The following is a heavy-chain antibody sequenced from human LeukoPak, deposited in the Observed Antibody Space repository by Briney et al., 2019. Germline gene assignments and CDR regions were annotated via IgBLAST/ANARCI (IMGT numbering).Heavy chain of an antibody. J-gene: IGHJ4*02. D-gene: IGHD1-26*01. V-gene: IGHV3-21*01. CDR3: AREGYKWELRQAIGFDY. Sequence: PGGSLRLSCAASGFTFSGYGMTWVRQAPGKGLESVSSISSSSSYIYYADSVKGRFTISRDNAKNSLYLQMNSLRAEDTAVYYCAREGYKWELRQAIGFDYWGQGTLVTVSS. CDR1: GFTFSGYG. CDR2: ISSSSSYI.